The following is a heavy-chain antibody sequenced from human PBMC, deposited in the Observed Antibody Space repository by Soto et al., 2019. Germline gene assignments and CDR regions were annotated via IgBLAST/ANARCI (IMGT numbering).Heavy chain of an antibody. J-gene: IGHJ6*02. CDR1: GGTFSSYA. Sequence: GASVKVSCKASGGTFSSYAISWVRQAPGQGLEWMGGIIPIFGTANYAQKFQGRVTITADESTSTAYMELSSLRSEDTAVYYCARSLVVPAASYYYYGMDVWGQGTTVTVYS. V-gene: IGHV1-69*13. D-gene: IGHD2-2*01. CDR2: IIPIFGTA. CDR3: ARSLVVPAASYYYYGMDV.